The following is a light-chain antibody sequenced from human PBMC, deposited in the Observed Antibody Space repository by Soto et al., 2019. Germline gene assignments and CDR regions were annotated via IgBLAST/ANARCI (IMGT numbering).Light chain of an antibody. CDR1: QSVSSSY. CDR2: GAS. Sequence: VLTQSPGTLSLSPGERATLFCRASQSVSSSYLAWYQQKPGQAPRLLIYGASSRATGIPDRFSGSASWTDFTLSISRLEPEDFSVYYCQQHGSSPPSWTFGQGTKVEIK. J-gene: IGKJ1*01. V-gene: IGKV3-20*01. CDR3: QQHGSSPPSWT.